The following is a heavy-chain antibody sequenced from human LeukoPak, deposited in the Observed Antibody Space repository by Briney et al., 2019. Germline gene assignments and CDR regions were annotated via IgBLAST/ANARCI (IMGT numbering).Heavy chain of an antibody. J-gene: IGHJ4*02. CDR3: ARDSPRSSGWSDY. CDR2: IYSGGST. Sequence: GGSLRLSCAASGFTVSSNYMSWVRQAPGKGLEWVSVIYSGGSTYYADSVKGRFTISRDNSKNTLYLQMNSLRAEGTAVYYCARDSPRSSGWSDYWGQGTLVTVSS. CDR1: GFTVSSNY. V-gene: IGHV3-53*01. D-gene: IGHD6-19*01.